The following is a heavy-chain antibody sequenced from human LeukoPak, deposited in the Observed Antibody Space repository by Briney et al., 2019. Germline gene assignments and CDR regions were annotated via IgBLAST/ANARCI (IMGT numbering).Heavy chain of an antibody. CDR1: GFSLSSSEVG. V-gene: IGHV2-5*01. D-gene: IGHD6-13*01. CDR3: AHLMQIAVGGSRHYFDY. J-gene: IGHJ4*02. Sequence: SGPTLVKPTQTLTLTCTFSGFSLSSSEVGVGWIRQPPGKALEWLALIYWNDDERYRPSLRSRLTITKDTSKNQVVLTMTNMDPVDTATYYCAHLMQIAVGGSRHYFDYWGQGTLVTVSS. CDR2: IYWNDDE.